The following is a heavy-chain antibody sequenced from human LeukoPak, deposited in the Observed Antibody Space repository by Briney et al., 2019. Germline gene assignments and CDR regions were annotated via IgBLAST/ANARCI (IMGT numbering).Heavy chain of an antibody. J-gene: IGHJ4*02. V-gene: IGHV1-18*01. Sequence: ASVKVSCKASGYTFTSYDINWVRQATGQGLEWMGWISAYNGNTNYAQKLQGRVTMTTDTSTSTAYMELRSLRSDDTAVYYCARVYTMIVVEEYYFDYWGQGTLVTVSS. D-gene: IGHD3-22*01. CDR1: GYTFTSYD. CDR2: ISAYNGNT. CDR3: ARVYTMIVVEEYYFDY.